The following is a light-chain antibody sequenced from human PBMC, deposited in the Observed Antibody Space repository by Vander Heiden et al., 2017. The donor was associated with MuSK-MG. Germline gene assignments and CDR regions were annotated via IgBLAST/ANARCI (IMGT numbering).Light chain of an antibody. V-gene: IGKV1-39*01. Sequence: DIQMTQSPSSLSASVGDRVTITCRASQSISIYLNWYQQKAGKAPKLLIYAASNLHSGVPSRFSGSASGTEFTLTISSLQPEDFAIYYCHQTYSTPWTFGQGTKVEVK. CDR3: HQTYSTPWT. J-gene: IGKJ1*01. CDR2: AAS. CDR1: QSISIY.